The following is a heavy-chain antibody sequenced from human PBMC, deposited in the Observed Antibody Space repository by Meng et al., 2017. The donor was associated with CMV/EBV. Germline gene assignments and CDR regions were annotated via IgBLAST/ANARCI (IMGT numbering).Heavy chain of an antibody. J-gene: IGHJ4*02. D-gene: IGHD6-13*01. V-gene: IGHV1-18*01. CDR2: ISVYNGNT. CDR3: ARVGPRSSSSRGYFDY. CDR1: GGTFSSYG. Sequence: ASVKVSCKASGGTFSSYGISWVRQAPGQGLEWMGWISVYNGNTNYAQKFQGRVTMTTDTSTRTAYMELRSLRSDDTAVYYCARVGPRSSSSRGYFDYWGQGTLVTVSS.